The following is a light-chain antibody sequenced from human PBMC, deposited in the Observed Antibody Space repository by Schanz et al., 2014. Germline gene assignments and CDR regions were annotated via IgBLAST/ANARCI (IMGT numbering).Light chain of an antibody. CDR2: GNS. Sequence: QSVLTQPPSVSGAPGQRVTISCTGSSSNIGAGYDVHWYQQLPGTAPKLLIYGNSNRPSGGPGRFSGSKSGNTASLTISGLQAEDEADYYCCSYAGSTTYWLFGGGTKLTVL. CDR1: SSNIGAGYD. CDR3: CSYAGSTTYWL. J-gene: IGLJ3*02. V-gene: IGLV1-40*01.